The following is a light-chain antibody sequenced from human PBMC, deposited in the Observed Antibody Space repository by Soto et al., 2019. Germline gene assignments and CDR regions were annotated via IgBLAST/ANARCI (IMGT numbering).Light chain of an antibody. CDR2: KAS. J-gene: IGKJ1*01. CDR1: QSISSG. CDR3: QQYNSYPWT. V-gene: IGKV1-5*03. Sequence: DIQMTQSPSTLSASVGDRVTITCRASQSISSGLAWYQQKPGKAPKLLIYKASSLESGVPSRFSGSGSGTEVTLTISSLQPDDFATYYFQQYNSYPWTCGQGTKVEIK.